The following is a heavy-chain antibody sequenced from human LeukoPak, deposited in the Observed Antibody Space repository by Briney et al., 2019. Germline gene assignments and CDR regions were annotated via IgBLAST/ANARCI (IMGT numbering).Heavy chain of an antibody. V-gene: IGHV4-31*03. CDR3: ARWPYDSSGYSYFDY. CDR1: GGSISSGGYY. J-gene: IGHJ4*02. D-gene: IGHD3-22*01. CDR2: IYYSGST. Sequence: PSETLSLTCTVSGGSISSGGYYWSWIRQHPWKGLEWIGYIYYSGSTYYNPSLKSRVTISVDTSKNQFSLKLSSVTAADTAAYYCARWPYDSSGYSYFDYWGQGTLVTVSS.